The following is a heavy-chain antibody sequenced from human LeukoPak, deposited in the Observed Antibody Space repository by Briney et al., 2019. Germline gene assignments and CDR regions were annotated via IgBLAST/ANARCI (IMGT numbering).Heavy chain of an antibody. V-gene: IGHV4-31*03. CDR2: IYYSGST. CDR3: ARGDVMGNYDILTGYFGFEY. D-gene: IGHD3-9*01. CDR1: GGSISSGGYY. Sequence: PSETLSLTCTVSGGSISSGGYYWSWIRQHPGKGLEWIGYIYYSGSTYYNPSLKSRVTISVDTSKNQFSLKLSSVTAADTAVYYCARGDVMGNYDILTGYFGFEYWGQGTLVTVSS. J-gene: IGHJ4*02.